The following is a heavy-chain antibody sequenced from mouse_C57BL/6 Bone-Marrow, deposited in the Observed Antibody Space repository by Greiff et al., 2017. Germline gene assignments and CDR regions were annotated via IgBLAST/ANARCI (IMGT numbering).Heavy chain of an antibody. CDR2: IDPSDSET. J-gene: IGHJ4*01. CDR3: ARGRDYDDGGYYYAMDY. D-gene: IGHD2-4*01. V-gene: IGHV1-52*01. CDR1: GYTFTSYW. Sequence: QVQLQQPGAELVRPGSSVKLSCKASGYTFTSYWMHWVKQRPIQGLEWIGNIDPSDSETHYNQKFKDKATLTVDKSSSTAYMQLSSLTSEDSAVYYCARGRDYDDGGYYYAMDYWGQGTSVTVSS.